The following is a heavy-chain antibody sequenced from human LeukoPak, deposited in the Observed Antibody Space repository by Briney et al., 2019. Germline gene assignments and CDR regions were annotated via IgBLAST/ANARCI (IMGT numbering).Heavy chain of an antibody. J-gene: IGHJ4*02. CDR1: GFTFSSYA. D-gene: IGHD6-13*01. CDR2: ISGSGGST. CDR3: AKDRPRFSYSSSVADY. Sequence: PGGSLRLSCAASGFTFSSYAMSWVRQAPGKGLEWVSAISGSGGSTYYADSVKGRFTISRDNSKNTLYLQMNSLRAEDTAVYYCAKDRPRFSYSSSVADYWGQGTLVTVSS. V-gene: IGHV3-23*01.